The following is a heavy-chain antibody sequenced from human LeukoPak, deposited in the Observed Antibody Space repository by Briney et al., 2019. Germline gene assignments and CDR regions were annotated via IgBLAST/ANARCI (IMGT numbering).Heavy chain of an antibody. J-gene: IGHJ4*02. D-gene: IGHD5-18*01. CDR3: AVPGFIEDTAMAIKGYFDY. CDR2: IYHSGST. Sequence: KPSETLSLTCAVSGYSISSGYYWGWIRQPPGKGLEWIGSIYHSGSTYYNPSLKSRVTISVDTSKNQFSLKLNSVAAADTALYYCAVPGFIEDTAMAIKGYFDYCGQGTLVTVSS. V-gene: IGHV4-38-2*01. CDR1: GYSISSGYY.